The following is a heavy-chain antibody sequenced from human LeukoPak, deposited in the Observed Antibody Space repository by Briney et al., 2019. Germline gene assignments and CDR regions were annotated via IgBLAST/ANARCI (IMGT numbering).Heavy chain of an antibody. D-gene: IGHD2-15*01. V-gene: IGHV1-69*13. CDR2: IIPIFGTA. CDR3: ARGRDIVVVVAATSYYYYYMDV. CDR1: GGTFSSYA. J-gene: IGHJ6*03. Sequence: ASVKVSCKASGGTFSSYAISWVRQAPGQGLEWMGGIIPIFGTANYAQKFQGRVTITADESTSTAYMELSSLRSEDTAVYYCARGRDIVVVVAATSYYYYYMDVWGKGTTVTVSS.